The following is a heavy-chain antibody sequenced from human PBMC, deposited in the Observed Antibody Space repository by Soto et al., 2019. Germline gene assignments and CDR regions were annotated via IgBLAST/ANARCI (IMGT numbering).Heavy chain of an antibody. J-gene: IGHJ5*02. V-gene: IGHV4-59*01. CDR3: ARDRATYYYDSSGYYNWFDP. Sequence: PSETLSLTCTVSGGSISSYYWSWIRQPPGKGLEWIGYIYYSGSTNYNPSLKSRVTISVDTSKNQFSLKLSSVTAADTAVYYCARDRATYYYDSSGYYNWFDPWGQGTLVTVSS. D-gene: IGHD3-22*01. CDR2: IYYSGST. CDR1: GGSISSYY.